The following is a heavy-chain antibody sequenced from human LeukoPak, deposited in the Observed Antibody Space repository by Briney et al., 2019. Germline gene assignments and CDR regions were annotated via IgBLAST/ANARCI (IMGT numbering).Heavy chain of an antibody. CDR1: GCTFSSYA. V-gene: IGHV1-69*05. D-gene: IGHD5-18*01. J-gene: IGHJ5*02. CDR2: IISISPTA. Sequence: ASVKVSCKASGCTFSSYAISWVRQAPGQGLEWLGGIISISPTANYAQKFQDRVTMNMNESTTTAFMELSSLRSDDTAVYYCARGRVSGTTLVTWFDTWGQGTLVTVPS. CDR3: ARGRVSGTTLVTWFDT.